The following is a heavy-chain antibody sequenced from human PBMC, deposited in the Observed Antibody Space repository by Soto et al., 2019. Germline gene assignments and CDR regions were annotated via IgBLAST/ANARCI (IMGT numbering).Heavy chain of an antibody. D-gene: IGHD3-10*01. CDR2: IYYSGST. Sequence: QLQLQESGPGLVKPSETLSLTCTVSGGSISSSSYYWGWIRQPPGKGLEWIGSIYYSGSTYYNPSLKSQVTISVDTSKNQFSLKLSSGTAADTAVYYCARPGGYWFDPGGQGTLVTVSS. CDR3: ARPGGYWFDP. CDR1: GGSISSSSYY. J-gene: IGHJ5*02. V-gene: IGHV4-39*01.